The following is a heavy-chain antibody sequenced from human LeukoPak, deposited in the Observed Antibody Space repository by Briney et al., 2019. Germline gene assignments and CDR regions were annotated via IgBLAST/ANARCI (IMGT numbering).Heavy chain of an antibody. J-gene: IGHJ3*02. V-gene: IGHV3-74*01. CDR2: INSNGSST. Sequence: GGSLRLSCAASGFTFSSYWMHWVRQSPGKGLVWVSGINSNGSSTNYADSVKGRFTISRDNSKNTLYLQMNSLRAEDTAVYYCARAAVTTDAFDIWGQGTMVTVSS. CDR1: GFTFSSYW. CDR3: ARAAVTTDAFDI. D-gene: IGHD4-17*01.